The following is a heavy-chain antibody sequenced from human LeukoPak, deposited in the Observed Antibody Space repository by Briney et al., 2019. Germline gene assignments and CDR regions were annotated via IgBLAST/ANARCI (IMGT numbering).Heavy chain of an antibody. CDR1: GYSISSGYY. Sequence: PSETLSLTCTVSGYSISSGYYWGWIRQPPGKGLEWIGSIYHSGSTYYNPSLKSRVTISVDTSKNQFSLKLSSVTAADTAVYYCARSRSYYDSSGIFQHWGQGTLVTVSS. D-gene: IGHD3-22*01. V-gene: IGHV4-38-2*02. J-gene: IGHJ1*01. CDR2: IYHSGST. CDR3: ARSRSYYDSSGIFQH.